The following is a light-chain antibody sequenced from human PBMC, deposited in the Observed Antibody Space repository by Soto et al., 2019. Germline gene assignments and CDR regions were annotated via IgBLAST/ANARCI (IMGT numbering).Light chain of an antibody. CDR3: QQRSDWPWT. CDR2: DVS. V-gene: IGKV3-11*01. J-gene: IGKJ1*01. Sequence: EIVLTQSPATLSLSPGERGTLSCRASESVTNYLAWYQQKPGQAPRLLVYDVSNGATGIPARFSGGGSGTDFTLTISNLEPEDFAVYYCQQRSDWPWTFGQGTKVDIK. CDR1: ESVTNY.